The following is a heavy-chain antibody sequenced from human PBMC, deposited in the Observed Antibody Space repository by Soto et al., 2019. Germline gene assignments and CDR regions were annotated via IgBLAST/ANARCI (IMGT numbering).Heavy chain of an antibody. CDR3: ARRGGSNGWGNFDS. CDR1: GITFSRYA. V-gene: IGHV3-23*01. D-gene: IGHD6-19*01. J-gene: IGHJ4*02. CDR2: ISYSDHST. Sequence: EVQLWESGGGLVQPGGSLRLSCAASGITFSRYAMNCVRQAPGDGLEWVSSISYSDHSTYYADSVKGRFTISRDNSKDTLYLQMNKLRAEDTAVYYCARRGGSNGWGNFDSWGQGTLVRVSS.